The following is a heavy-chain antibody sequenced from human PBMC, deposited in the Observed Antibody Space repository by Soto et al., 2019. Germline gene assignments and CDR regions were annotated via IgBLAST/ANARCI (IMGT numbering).Heavy chain of an antibody. CDR2: TYYRSKWYN. J-gene: IGHJ6*03. D-gene: IGHD3-3*01. CDR3: ARGVRFLDPYYYYYYMDV. CDR1: GDSVSSNSAA. Sequence: PSQTLSLTCAISGDSVSSNSAAWNWIRQSPSRGLEWLGRTYYRSKWYNDYAVSVKSRITINPDTSKNQFSLKLSSVTAADTAVYYCARGVRFLDPYYYYYYMDVWGKGTTVTVSS. V-gene: IGHV6-1*01.